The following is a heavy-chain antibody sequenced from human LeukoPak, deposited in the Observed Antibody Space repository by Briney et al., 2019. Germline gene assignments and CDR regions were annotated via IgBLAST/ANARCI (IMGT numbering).Heavy chain of an antibody. J-gene: IGHJ6*02. D-gene: IGHD5-18*01. CDR1: GGSINSYY. CDR3: ARGSGYSYYYYYYGMDV. V-gene: IGHV4-59*01. Sequence: SETLSHTCTVSGGSINSYYWSWIRQPPGKGLEWIGYIYYSGSTNYNPSLKSRVTISVDTSKNQFSLKLSSVTAADTAVYYCARGSGYSYYYYYYGMDVWGQGTTVTVSS. CDR2: IYYSGST.